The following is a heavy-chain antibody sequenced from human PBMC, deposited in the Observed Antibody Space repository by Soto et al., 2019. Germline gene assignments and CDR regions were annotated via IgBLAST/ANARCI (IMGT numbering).Heavy chain of an antibody. D-gene: IGHD6-19*01. V-gene: IGHV1-69*02. J-gene: IGHJ6*03. Sequence: ASVKVSCKASGGTFSSYPLSWVRQAPGQGLEWMGRIIPILGIANYAQKFQGRVTITADKSTSTAYMELSSLRSEDTAVYYCANLGVAGPDHYYMDVWGKGTKVTVSS. CDR2: IIPILGIA. CDR3: ANLGVAGPDHYYMDV. CDR1: GGTFSSYP.